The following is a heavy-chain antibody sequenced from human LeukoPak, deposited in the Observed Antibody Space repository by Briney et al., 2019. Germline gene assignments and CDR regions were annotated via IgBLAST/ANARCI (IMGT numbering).Heavy chain of an antibody. CDR2: IYHSGST. V-gene: IGHV4-39*07. D-gene: IGHD4-11*01. CDR3: ARDTVTTLGYFDY. Sequence: SQTLSLTCTVSGGSISSGSYYWGWIRQPPGKGLEWIGSIYHSGSTYYNPSLKSRVTISVDTSKNQFSLKLSSVTAADTAVYYCARDTVTTLGYFDYWGQGTLVTVSS. CDR1: GGSISSGSYY. J-gene: IGHJ4*02.